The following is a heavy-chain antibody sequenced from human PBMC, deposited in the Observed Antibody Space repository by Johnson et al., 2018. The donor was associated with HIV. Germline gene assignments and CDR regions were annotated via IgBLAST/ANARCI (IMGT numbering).Heavy chain of an antibody. V-gene: IGHV3-20*04. Sequence: VESGGSVIRPGGSLRLSCVGTGFTFENYGMSWVRQAPGKGLQWVSGINWNGDTTTYADSVKGRFTVPRDNAKRSLYLQLSNLRHEDTALYYCATLTVRSRAFDLWGQGTLVTVSS. CDR2: INWNGDTT. D-gene: IGHD4-17*01. CDR1: GFTFENYG. CDR3: ATLTVRSRAFDL. J-gene: IGHJ3*01.